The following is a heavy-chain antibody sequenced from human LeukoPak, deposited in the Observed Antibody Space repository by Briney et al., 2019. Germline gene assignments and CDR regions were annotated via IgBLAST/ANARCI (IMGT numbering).Heavy chain of an antibody. CDR1: GYTFTGYY. V-gene: IGHV1-69*05. D-gene: IGHD3-22*01. CDR3: ARAPRDDSSSLHLEH. Sequence: SVKVSCKASGYTFTGYYMHWVRQAPGQGLEWMGGIIPIFGTANYAQKFQGRVTITTDESTSTAYMELSSLRSEDTAVYYCARAPRDDSSSLHLEHWGQGTLVTVSS. J-gene: IGHJ4*02. CDR2: IIPIFGTA.